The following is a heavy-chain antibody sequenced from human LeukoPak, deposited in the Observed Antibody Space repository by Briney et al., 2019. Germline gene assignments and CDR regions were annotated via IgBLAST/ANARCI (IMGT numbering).Heavy chain of an antibody. Sequence: SETLSLTCTVSGGSISSYYWSWIRQPPGKGLEWIGYIYYSGSTNYNPSLKSRVTISVDTSKNQFSLKLSSVTAADTAVYYCARLLPGQLLSYYYYGMDVWGQGTTVTVSS. D-gene: IGHD1-26*01. CDR2: IYYSGST. V-gene: IGHV4-59*01. CDR3: ARLLPGQLLSYYYYGMDV. CDR1: GGSISSYY. J-gene: IGHJ6*02.